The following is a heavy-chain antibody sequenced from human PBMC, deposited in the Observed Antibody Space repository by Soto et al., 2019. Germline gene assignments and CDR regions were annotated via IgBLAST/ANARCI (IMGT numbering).Heavy chain of an antibody. V-gene: IGHV3-53*01. J-gene: IGHJ4*02. Sequence: GGSLRLSCAASGFTVSSNYMSWVRQAPGKGLEWVSVFYSGGSTYYADSVKGRFTISRDNSKNTLYLQMNSLRAEDTAVYYCASSIGGWNYFDYWGQGNLVTVSS. CDR3: ASSIGGWNYFDY. CDR1: GFTVSSNY. CDR2: FYSGGST. D-gene: IGHD5-12*01.